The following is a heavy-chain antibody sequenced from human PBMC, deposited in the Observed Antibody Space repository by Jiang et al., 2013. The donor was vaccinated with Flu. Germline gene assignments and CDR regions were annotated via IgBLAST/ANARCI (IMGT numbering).Heavy chain of an antibody. V-gene: IGHV3-53*01. Sequence: VQLVESGGGLIQPGGSLRLSCAASGFIVSRNYMGWVRQAPGKGLEWVSLIYSDGTTYYGDSEEGRFAISRDNSKNTLYLQMDSLRADDTAVYYCARGLTWGKYGSNLYYFDSWGQGTLVTVSS. CDR3: ARGLTWGKYGSNLYYFDS. J-gene: IGHJ4*02. CDR1: GFIVSRNY. CDR2: IYSDGTT. D-gene: IGHD7-27*01.